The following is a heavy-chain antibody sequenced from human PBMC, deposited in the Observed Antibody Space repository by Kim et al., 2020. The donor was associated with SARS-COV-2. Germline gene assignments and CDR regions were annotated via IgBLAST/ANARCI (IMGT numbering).Heavy chain of an antibody. J-gene: IGHJ4*02. V-gene: IGHV1-18*04. Sequence: ASVKVSCKACGYMFTSYVFSWVRQAPGQGLEWLGWISARDGGTKYGQKVQGRVIMTTDTSTNTAYMELWSLRSDDTAMYYCARGAYGDVSFDYWGQGTLV. CDR2: ISARDGGT. CDR1: GYMFTSYV. CDR3: ARGAYGDVSFDY. D-gene: IGHD4-17*01.